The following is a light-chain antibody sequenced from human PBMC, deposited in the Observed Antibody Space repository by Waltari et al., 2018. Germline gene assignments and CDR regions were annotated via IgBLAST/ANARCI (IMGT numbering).Light chain of an antibody. Sequence: DIVMTQSPDSLAVSLGERATINCKSSQSVLYSSNNNNYLAWYQQIPGQPPKLLIYWASTRASGVPDRYSGSGSGTDFTLTISSLQAEDVAVYYCQQYYSPPWTFGQGTKVEIK. V-gene: IGKV4-1*01. CDR1: QSVLYSSNNNNY. CDR3: QQYYSPPWT. CDR2: WAS. J-gene: IGKJ1*01.